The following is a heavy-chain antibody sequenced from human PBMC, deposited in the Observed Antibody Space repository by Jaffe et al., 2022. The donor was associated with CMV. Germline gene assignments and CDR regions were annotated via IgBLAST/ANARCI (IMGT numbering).Heavy chain of an antibody. V-gene: IGHV3-7*03. D-gene: IGHD1-1*01. CDR2: IKQDESER. Sequence: EVQLVESGGDLVQPGGSLRLSCVASGFTFSNYWMTWVRQAPGKGLEWVANIKQDESERYYVDSVKGRFTIYRDNARNSLYLQLSSLGADDTAVYYCARLRLEHPVASLDYWGQGTLVTVSS. CDR3: ARLRLEHPVASLDY. CDR1: GFTFSNYW. J-gene: IGHJ4*02.